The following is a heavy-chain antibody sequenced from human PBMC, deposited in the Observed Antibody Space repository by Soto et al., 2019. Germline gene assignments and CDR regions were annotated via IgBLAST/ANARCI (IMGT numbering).Heavy chain of an antibody. CDR1: GGSISSGDYY. J-gene: IGHJ5*02. D-gene: IGHD6-13*01. Sequence: PSLTCTVSGGSISSGDYYWSWIRQPPGKGLEWIGYIYYSGSTYYNPSLKSRVTISVDTSKNQFSLKLSSVTAADTAVYYCAREVTPIAAAGTEWFDTWGQGTLVTVSS. V-gene: IGHV4-30-4*01. CDR3: AREVTPIAAAGTEWFDT. CDR2: IYYSGST.